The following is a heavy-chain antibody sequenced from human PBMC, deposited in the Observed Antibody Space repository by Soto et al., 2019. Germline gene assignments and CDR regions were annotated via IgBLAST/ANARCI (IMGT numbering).Heavy chain of an antibody. J-gene: IGHJ5*02. D-gene: IGHD3-10*01. V-gene: IGHV4-34*01. CDR2: INHSGST. CDR1: GGSFSGYY. Sequence: SETLSLTCAVYGGSFSGYYWSWIRQPPGKGLEWIGEINHSGSTNYNPSLKSRVTISVDTPKNQFSLKLSSVTAADTAVYYCARGHGGSGSYYNGGYNWFDPWGQGTLVTVSS. CDR3: ARGHGGSGSYYNGGYNWFDP.